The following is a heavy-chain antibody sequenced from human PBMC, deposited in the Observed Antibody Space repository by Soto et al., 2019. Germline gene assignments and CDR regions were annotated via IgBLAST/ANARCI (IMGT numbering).Heavy chain of an antibody. J-gene: IGHJ6*02. CDR2: ISNSGGDT. D-gene: IGHD3-10*01. Sequence: GGSLRLSCAASGFTFSSYPMNWVRQAPGKGLEWVSTISNSGGDTYNVDSVKGRFTISRDNSKNMLYLQMNSLRAEDTAVYYCAKDLLRYYGSGSANYGMDVWGQGTTVTVSS. CDR1: GFTFSSYP. CDR3: AKDLLRYYGSGSANYGMDV. V-gene: IGHV3-23*01.